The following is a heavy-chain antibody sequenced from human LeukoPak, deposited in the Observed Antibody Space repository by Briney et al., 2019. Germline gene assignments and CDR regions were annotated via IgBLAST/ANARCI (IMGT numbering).Heavy chain of an antibody. V-gene: IGHV1-46*01. D-gene: IGHD3-22*01. CDR1: GYTFTSYY. Sequence: ASVKVSCKASGYTFTSYYMHWVRQAPGQGLEWMGIINPSSGSTSYAQKFQGRVTMTRDTSTSTVYMELSSLRSEDTAVYYCARDPQVNYYDGYFDLWGRGTLVTVSS. CDR3: ARDPQVNYYDGYFDL. J-gene: IGHJ2*01. CDR2: INPSSGST.